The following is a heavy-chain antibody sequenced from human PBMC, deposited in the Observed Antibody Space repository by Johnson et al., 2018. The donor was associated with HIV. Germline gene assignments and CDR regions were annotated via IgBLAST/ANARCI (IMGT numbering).Heavy chain of an antibody. V-gene: IGHV3-33*05. CDR2: ISYAGSDK. CDR3: ARGGLLWFGHPAD. Sequence: QVQLVESGGGVVQPGRSLRLSCAASGFTFSYYGIHWVRQAPGKGLEWVAVISYAGSDKYYSDSVKGRFTISRDNSKNTLYLQMNSLRAEDTAVYYCARGGLLWFGHPADWGQGTMVTVSS. CDR1: GFTFSYYG. J-gene: IGHJ3*01. D-gene: IGHD3-10*01.